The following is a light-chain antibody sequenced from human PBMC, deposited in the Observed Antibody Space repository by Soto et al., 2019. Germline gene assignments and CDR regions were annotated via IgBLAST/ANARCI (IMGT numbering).Light chain of an antibody. J-gene: IGKJ1*01. CDR3: QQYNNYST. V-gene: IGKV3-20*01. Sequence: EIVLTQSPGTLALSPGERATLSCRASQSVSSSYLAWYQKKPGQAPRLLIYGASSRATGIPDRFSGSGSGTDFTLTISRLDPEDFATYFCQQYNNYSTLGQGTKVEIK. CDR2: GAS. CDR1: QSVSSSY.